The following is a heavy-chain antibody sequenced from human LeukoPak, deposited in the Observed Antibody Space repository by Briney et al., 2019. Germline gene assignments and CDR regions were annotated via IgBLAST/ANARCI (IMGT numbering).Heavy chain of an antibody. CDR1: GGSISSYY. CDR3: AREIAAAGIGWFDP. J-gene: IGHJ5*02. CDR2: IYYSGST. D-gene: IGHD6-13*01. Sequence: PSETLSLTCTVSGGSISSYYWSWTRQPPGKGLEWIGYIYYSGSTNYNPSLKSRVTISVDTSKNQFSLKLSSVTAADTAVYYCAREIAAAGIGWFDPWGQGTLVTVSS. V-gene: IGHV4-59*01.